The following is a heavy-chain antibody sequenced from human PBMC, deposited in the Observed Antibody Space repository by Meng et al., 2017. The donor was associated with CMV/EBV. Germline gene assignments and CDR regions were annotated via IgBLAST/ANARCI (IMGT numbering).Heavy chain of an antibody. Sequence: VSGGSNSSGDYYWSWIRQPPGKGLEWIGYIYYSGSTYYNPSLKSRVTISVDTSKNQFSLKLSSVTAADTAVYYCARVRRQLAHFDYWGQGTLVTVSS. CDR1: GGSNSSGDYY. D-gene: IGHD6-13*01. CDR3: ARVRRQLAHFDY. V-gene: IGHV4-30-4*08. J-gene: IGHJ4*02. CDR2: IYYSGST.